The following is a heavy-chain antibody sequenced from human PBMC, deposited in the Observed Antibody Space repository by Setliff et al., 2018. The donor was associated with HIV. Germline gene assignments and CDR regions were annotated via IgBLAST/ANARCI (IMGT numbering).Heavy chain of an antibody. Sequence: SETLSLTCTVSGGSISGSSYYWGWIRQSPEKGLEWIGSIFHAGSTYYNPSLKSRVTLSVDTSENQYSLKLTSVTAADTAVYFCARGVIETDYDYVDIYYYNYMDVWGKGTTVTVSS. CDR1: GGSISGSSYY. CDR2: IFHAGST. J-gene: IGHJ6*03. D-gene: IGHD5-12*01. CDR3: ARGVIETDYDYVDIYYYNYMDV. V-gene: IGHV4-39*01.